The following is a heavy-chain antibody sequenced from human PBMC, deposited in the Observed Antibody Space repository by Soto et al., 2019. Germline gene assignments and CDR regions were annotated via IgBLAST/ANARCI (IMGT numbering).Heavy chain of an antibody. CDR1: GFSLSTGTMR. D-gene: IGHD7-27*01. V-gene: IGHV2-70*04. CDR3: ARMPGTTSWGDAFDI. CDR2: IDWDDDK. J-gene: IGHJ3*02. Sequence: SGPTLVNPTQPLTLTCTFSGFSLSTGTMRVSWIRQPPGKALEWLARIDWDDDKFYSTSLKTRLTISKDTSKNQVVLTMTNMDPVDTATYYCARMPGTTSWGDAFDIWGRGKMVTVSS.